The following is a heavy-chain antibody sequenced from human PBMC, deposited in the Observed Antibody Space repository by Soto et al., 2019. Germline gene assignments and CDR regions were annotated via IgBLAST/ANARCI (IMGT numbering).Heavy chain of an antibody. CDR1: GGTFSSYA. CDR2: IIPIFGTA. CDR3: AREVQRYCSGGSGPPYYYGMDV. J-gene: IGHJ6*02. Sequence: QVQLVQSGAEVKKPGSSVKVSCKASGGTFSSYAISWVRQAPGQGLEWMGGIIPIFGTANYAQKFQGRVTITADESTSTAYMELSSLRSEDTAVYYCAREVQRYCSGGSGPPYYYGMDVWGQGTTVTVSS. D-gene: IGHD2-15*01. V-gene: IGHV1-69*01.